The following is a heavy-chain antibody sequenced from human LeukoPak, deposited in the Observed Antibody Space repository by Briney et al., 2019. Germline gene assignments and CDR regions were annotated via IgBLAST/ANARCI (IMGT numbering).Heavy chain of an antibody. Sequence: GGSLRLSCAASGFTVSSNYMNWVRQAPGKGLEWVSVIYGGGNIYYADSVKGRFTISRDNSKITLYLQMNSLRAEDTAVYYCARGAGYNYPYYFDYWGQGTLVTVSS. D-gene: IGHD5-24*01. CDR1: GFTVSSNY. J-gene: IGHJ4*02. CDR2: IYGGGNI. V-gene: IGHV3-53*01. CDR3: ARGAGYNYPYYFDY.